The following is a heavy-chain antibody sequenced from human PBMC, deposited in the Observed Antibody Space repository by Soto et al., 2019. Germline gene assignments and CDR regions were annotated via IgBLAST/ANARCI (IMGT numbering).Heavy chain of an antibody. CDR1: GFTFRNYA. CDR3: AKDPLFYSSSRYPNWFGP. D-gene: IGHD6-13*01. V-gene: IGHV3-23*01. CDR2: ITGSGGST. J-gene: IGHJ5*02. Sequence: EVQLLESGGGLEQPGGSLRLACAASGFTFRNYAMSWVRQAPGKGLEWVSGITGSGGSTYYADSVKGRFTISRDNAQNTLYLQMNSLRAEDTAVYYCAKDPLFYSSSRYPNWFGPWGQGTLVTVSS.